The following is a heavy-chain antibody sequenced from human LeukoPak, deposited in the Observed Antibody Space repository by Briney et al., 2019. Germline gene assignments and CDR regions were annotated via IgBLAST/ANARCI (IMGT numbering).Heavy chain of an antibody. Sequence: SVKASCKASGGTFSSYAISWVRQAPGQGLEWMGGIIPIFGTANYAQKFQGRVTITADESTSTAYMELSSLRSEDTAVYYCARGAHRLLTGGTYPFDYWGQGTLVTVSS. CDR3: ARGAHRLLTGGTYPFDY. D-gene: IGHD1-26*01. V-gene: IGHV1-69*13. J-gene: IGHJ4*02. CDR2: IIPIFGTA. CDR1: GGTFSSYA.